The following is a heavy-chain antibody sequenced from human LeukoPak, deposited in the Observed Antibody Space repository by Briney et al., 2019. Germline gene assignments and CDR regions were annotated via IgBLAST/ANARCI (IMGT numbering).Heavy chain of an antibody. V-gene: IGHV3-23*01. CDR3: AKVRMVRGVIAFDY. J-gene: IGHJ4*02. CDR2: ISGSGGST. CDR1: GGSFSDYY. D-gene: IGHD3-10*01. Sequence: ETLSLTCAVYGGSFSDYYWSWVRQAPGKGLEWVSAISGSGGSTYYADSVKGRFTISRDNSKNTLYLQMNSLRAEDTAVYYCAKVRMVRGVIAFDYWGQGTLVTVSS.